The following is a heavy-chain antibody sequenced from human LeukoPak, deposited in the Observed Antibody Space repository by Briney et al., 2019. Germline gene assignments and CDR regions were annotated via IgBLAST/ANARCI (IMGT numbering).Heavy chain of an antibody. CDR1: GFTFSSYA. V-gene: IGHV3-30-3*01. CDR3: ARAGNGDAFDI. D-gene: IGHD3-10*01. Sequence: GGSLTLSCAASGFTFSSYAMHWVRQAPGKGLEWVAVISYDGSNKYYADSVKGRFTISRDNSKNTLYLQMNSLRAEDTAVYYCARAGNGDAFDIWGQGTMVTVSS. J-gene: IGHJ3*02. CDR2: ISYDGSNK.